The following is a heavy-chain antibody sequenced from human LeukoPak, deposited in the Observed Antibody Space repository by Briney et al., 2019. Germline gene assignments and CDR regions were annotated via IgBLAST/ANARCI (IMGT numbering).Heavy chain of an antibody. V-gene: IGHV1-46*01. J-gene: IGHJ6*02. CDR2: INPSGGGT. CDR3: ASGYYYDSSGYHPAPYYYYGMDV. CDR1: GYAFTSYY. D-gene: IGHD3-22*01. Sequence: ASVKVSCKASGYAFTSYYMHWVRQAPGQGLEWMGIINPSGGGTSYAQKFQGRVTMTRDTSTSTVYMELSSLRSEDTAVYYCASGYYYDSSGYHPAPYYYYGMDVWGQGTTVTVSS.